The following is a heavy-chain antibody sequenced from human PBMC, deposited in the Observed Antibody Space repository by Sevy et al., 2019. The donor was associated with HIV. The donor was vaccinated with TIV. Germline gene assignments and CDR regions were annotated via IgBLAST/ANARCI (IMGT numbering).Heavy chain of an antibody. D-gene: IGHD7-27*01. CDR3: AREATKGTENTGDRPNYFDY. Sequence: GSLRLSCAASGFTFSSYWMSWVRQAPGKGLEWVANIKQDGSEKYYVDSVKGRFTISRDNAKNSLYLQMNSLRAEETAVYYCAREATKGTENTGDRPNYFDYWGQGTLVTVSS. CDR2: IKQDGSEK. CDR1: GFTFSSYW. J-gene: IGHJ4*02. V-gene: IGHV3-7*03.